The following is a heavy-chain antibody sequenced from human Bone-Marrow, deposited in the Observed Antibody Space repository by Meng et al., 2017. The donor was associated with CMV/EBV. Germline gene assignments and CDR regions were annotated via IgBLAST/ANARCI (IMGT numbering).Heavy chain of an antibody. J-gene: IGHJ6*02. Sequence: ASVKVSCKASGYTFTTYDINWVRQATGQGLEWMGWMNPNSGNTGYAQKFQGRVTLTRVTSISTAYMELSSLTSDDTAVYYCARTGCGGYNCYSQEHDYYGMDVWGQGTTVTVPS. D-gene: IGHD2-21*01. CDR1: GYTFTTYD. V-gene: IGHV1-8*01. CDR2: MNPNSGNT. CDR3: ARTGCGGYNCYSQEHDYYGMDV.